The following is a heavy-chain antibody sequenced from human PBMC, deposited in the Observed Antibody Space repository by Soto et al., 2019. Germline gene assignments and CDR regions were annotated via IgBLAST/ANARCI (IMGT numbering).Heavy chain of an antibody. D-gene: IGHD6-19*01. CDR1: GGSISSYY. CDR2: IYYSGST. CDR3: ASGGYSSGWYFGVAFDI. J-gene: IGHJ3*02. V-gene: IGHV4-59*01. Sequence: QVQLQESGPGLVKPSATLSLTCTVSGGSISSYYWSWIRQPPGKGLEWIGYIYYSGSTNYNPSLKSRVTISVDTSKNQFSLKLSSVTAADTAVYYCASGGYSSGWYFGVAFDIWGQGTMVTVSS.